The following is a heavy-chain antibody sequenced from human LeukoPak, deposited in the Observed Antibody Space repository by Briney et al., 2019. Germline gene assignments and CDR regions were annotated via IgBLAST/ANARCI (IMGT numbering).Heavy chain of an antibody. Sequence: SETLSLTCTVSGGSISSYYWSWIRQPPGKGLEWIGYIYYSGSTNYNPSLKSRVTISVDTSKNQFSLNLSSVTAADTAVYYCARHVRGYSYGHNWFDPWGQGTLVTVSS. CDR2: IYYSGST. D-gene: IGHD5-18*01. CDR1: GGSISSYY. J-gene: IGHJ5*02. V-gene: IGHV4-59*08. CDR3: ARHVRGYSYGHNWFDP.